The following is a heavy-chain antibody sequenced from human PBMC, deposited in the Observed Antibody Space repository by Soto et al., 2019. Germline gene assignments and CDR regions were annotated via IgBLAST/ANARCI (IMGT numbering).Heavy chain of an antibody. CDR1: GFTFSSYA. Sequence: EVQLLESGGGLVQPGGSLRLSCAASGFTFSSYAMSWFRQAPGKGLEWVSAISGSGGSTYYADSVKGRFTISGDNSKNTLYLQMNGVRAEDTAVYYWAKVPSEQWLVPVSDCWGQGTLVTVSS. J-gene: IGHJ4*02. CDR2: ISGSGGST. V-gene: IGHV3-23*01. D-gene: IGHD6-19*01. CDR3: AKVPSEQWLVPVSDC.